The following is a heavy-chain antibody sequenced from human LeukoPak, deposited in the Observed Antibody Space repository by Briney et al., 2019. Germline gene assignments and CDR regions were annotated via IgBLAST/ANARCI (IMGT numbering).Heavy chain of an antibody. CDR3: ARGDYYGSPKVVAA. D-gene: IGHD3-10*01. J-gene: IGHJ5*02. V-gene: IGHV1-2*02. Sequence: ALVKVSCKASGYTFTSYGISWVRQAPGQGLEWMGWINPNSGDTNYAQKFQDRVTMTRDTSISTAYIELNLLRSDDTAVYYCARGDYYGSPKVVAAWGQGTLVTVSS. CDR2: INPNSGDT. CDR1: GYTFTSYG.